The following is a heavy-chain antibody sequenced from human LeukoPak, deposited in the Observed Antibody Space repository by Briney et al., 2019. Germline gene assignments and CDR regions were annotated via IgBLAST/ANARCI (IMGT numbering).Heavy chain of an antibody. CDR1: TVSGSSGNW. V-gene: IGHV4-4*02. J-gene: IGHJ4*02. CDR2: VYKTGKT. Sequence: SETLSLTCALSTVSGSSGNWWSWVRQPPGKGLEWIWEVYKTGKTNYNPSLKTRVTISIDASKNQLSLELTSVTAADAAVYYCARELLGAPTPGAYWGQGTRVTVSS. D-gene: IGHD7-27*01. CDR3: ARELLGAPTPGAY.